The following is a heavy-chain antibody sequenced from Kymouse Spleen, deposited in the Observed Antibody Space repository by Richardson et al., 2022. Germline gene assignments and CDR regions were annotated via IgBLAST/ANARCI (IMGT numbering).Heavy chain of an antibody. Sequence: QVQLVESGGGVVQPGRSLRLSCAASGFTFSSYGMHWVRQAPGKGLEWVAVISYDGSNKYYADSVKGRFTISRDNSKNTLYLQMNSLRAEDTAVYYCAKENGYSGYDDYYYGMDVWGQGTTVTVSS. CDR2: ISYDGSNK. D-gene: IGHD5-12*01. CDR3: AKENGYSGYDDYYYGMDV. CDR1: GFTFSSYG. V-gene: IGHV3-30*18. J-gene: IGHJ6*02.